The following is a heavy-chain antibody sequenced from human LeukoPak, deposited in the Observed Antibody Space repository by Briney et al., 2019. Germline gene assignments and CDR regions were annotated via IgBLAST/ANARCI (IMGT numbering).Heavy chain of an antibody. CDR2: IGSSGSTV. V-gene: IGHV3-48*01. Sequence: GGSLRLSCVASGFTLSSYSMTWVRQAPGKGLEWVSYIGSSGSTVYYADSVKGRFTISRDNAKNSLYLQMNSLRAEDTAVYYCATVPLRYFDWISPPDYWGQGTLVTVSS. D-gene: IGHD3-9*01. CDR3: ATVPLRYFDWISPPDY. J-gene: IGHJ4*02. CDR1: GFTLSSYS.